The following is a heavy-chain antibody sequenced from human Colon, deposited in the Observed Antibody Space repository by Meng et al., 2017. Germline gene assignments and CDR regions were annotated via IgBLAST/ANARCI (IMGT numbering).Heavy chain of an antibody. Sequence: QVQLVHSGAEVKKPGASVKVSCKASGYTFTNNGISWVRQAPGQGPEWMGWISAYNGNTNYAQKFQGRVIMTTDTSTSTAYMELRSLRSDDTAVYYCVRDSPFVASIYYFEYWGQGTLVTVSS. CDR3: VRDSPFVASIYYFEY. V-gene: IGHV1-18*01. J-gene: IGHJ4*02. D-gene: IGHD5-12*01. CDR2: ISAYNGNT. CDR1: GYTFTNNG.